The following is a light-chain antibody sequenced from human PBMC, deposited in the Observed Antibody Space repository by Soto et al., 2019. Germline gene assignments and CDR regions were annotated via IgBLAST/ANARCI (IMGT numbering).Light chain of an antibody. V-gene: IGKV3-15*01. Sequence: EIVMTQSPATLSVSPGERATLSCRASQSVSSNLAWYQQKPGQAPRLLIYGASTRATGIPARFSGSGSGTEFTLSISSLQPDDFATYYCQQYNSYPWTFGQGTKADI. J-gene: IGKJ1*01. CDR1: QSVSSN. CDR3: QQYNSYPWT. CDR2: GAS.